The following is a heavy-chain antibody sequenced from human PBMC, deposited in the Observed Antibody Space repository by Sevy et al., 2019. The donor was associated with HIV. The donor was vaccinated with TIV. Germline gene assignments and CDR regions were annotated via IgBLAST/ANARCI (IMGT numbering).Heavy chain of an antibody. CDR2: ISGSGGST. D-gene: IGHD2-15*01. CDR1: GFTFSSYA. CDR3: AKDDLVVAAGGGFDY. V-gene: IGHV3-23*01. Sequence: GGSLRLSCAASGFTFSSYAMSWVHQAPGKGLEWVSAISGSGGSTYYADSVKGRFTISRDNSKNTLYLQMNSLRAEDTAVYYCAKDDLVVAAGGGFDYWGQGTLVTVSS. J-gene: IGHJ4*02.